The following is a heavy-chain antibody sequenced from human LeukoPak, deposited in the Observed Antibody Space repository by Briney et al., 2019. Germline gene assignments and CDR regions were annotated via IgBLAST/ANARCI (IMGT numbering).Heavy chain of an antibody. CDR1: GFTFINYG. J-gene: IGHJ4*02. D-gene: IGHD4-17*01. V-gene: IGHV3-30*02. CDR2: IRYDGSNK. Sequence: SGGSLRLSCAASGFTFINYGIPWVRQAPGMGLEWVTFIRYDGSNKYYGDSEKGRFTISRDNSKNTVYLQMNSLRGEDTAVYYCARDYGDRTFDDWGQGTLVTVSS. CDR3: ARDYGDRTFDD.